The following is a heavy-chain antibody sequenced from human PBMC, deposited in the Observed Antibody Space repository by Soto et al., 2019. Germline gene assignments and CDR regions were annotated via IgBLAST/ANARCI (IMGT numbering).Heavy chain of an antibody. J-gene: IGHJ1*01. D-gene: IGHD2-15*01. Sequence: GGPLRHSCSASGVTFSSYSINGVRQAPGKGLEWVSFISTSSNSISYADSVKGRFTISRDNAYNSLYLQMNSLRDEDTAVYYCARDGSDLLADWGQGTLVTVSS. V-gene: IGHV3-48*02. CDR3: ARDGSDLLAD. CDR1: GVTFSSYS. CDR2: ISTSSNSI.